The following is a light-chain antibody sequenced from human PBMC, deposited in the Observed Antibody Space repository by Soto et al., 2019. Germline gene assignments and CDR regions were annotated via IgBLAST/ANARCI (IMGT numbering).Light chain of an antibody. CDR2: DVS. J-gene: IGLJ2*01. V-gene: IGLV2-14*03. CDR1: SSDVGAYDY. CDR3: SAYTSSSTLDV. Sequence: QSALTQPASVSGSPGQSITISCTGTSSDVGAYDYVSWYQHHPGKAPKLMIYDVSNRPSGVSNRFSGSKSGNTAALTISGLQAEDEATDYCSAYTSSSTLDVFGGGTQLTVL.